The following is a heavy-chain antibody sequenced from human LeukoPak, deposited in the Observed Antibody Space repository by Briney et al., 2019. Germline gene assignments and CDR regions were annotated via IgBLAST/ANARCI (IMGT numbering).Heavy chain of an antibody. Sequence: GGSLRLSCAASGFTFSRYWMSWVRQAPGKGPEWVANIKQDGSEIYYVDSMKGRFTISRDNAKNSLYLQMNSLRAEDTAMYYCARLEDSSVGGRLYHNYFDYWGQGTLVTVSS. CDR1: GFTFSRYW. D-gene: IGHD3-16*01. J-gene: IGHJ4*02. CDR3: ARLEDSSVGGRLYHNYFDY. V-gene: IGHV3-7*03. CDR2: IKQDGSEI.